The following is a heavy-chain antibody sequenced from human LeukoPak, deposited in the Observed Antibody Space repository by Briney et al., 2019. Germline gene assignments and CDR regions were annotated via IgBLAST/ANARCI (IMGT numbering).Heavy chain of an antibody. Sequence: GGSLGLSCVASGFSFSSYNMNWVRQAPGKGLEWVSSISRSASNIYYADSVKGRFTISRDNAKNSFYLQMNSLRAEDTAVFYCARDPEGFGATYFDYWGQGTLVTVSS. D-gene: IGHD3-16*01. CDR1: GFSFSSYN. CDR3: ARDPEGFGATYFDY. CDR2: ISRSASNI. V-gene: IGHV3-21*06. J-gene: IGHJ4*02.